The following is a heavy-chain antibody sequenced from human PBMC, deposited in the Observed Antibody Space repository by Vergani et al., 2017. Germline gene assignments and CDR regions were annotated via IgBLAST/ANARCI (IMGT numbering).Heavy chain of an antibody. D-gene: IGHD3-16*02. J-gene: IGHJ4*02. CDR2: ISSSSSYI. V-gene: IGHV3-21*01. CDR3: ARGRITFGGVIVPTIYFDY. Sequence: EVQLVESGGGLVKPGGSLRLSCAASGFTFSSYSMNWVRQAPGKGLEWVSSISSSSSYIYYADSVKGRFTIARDHAKNSLYLQMNSLRAEDTAVYYCARGRITFGGVIVPTIYFDYWGQGTLVTVSS. CDR1: GFTFSSYS.